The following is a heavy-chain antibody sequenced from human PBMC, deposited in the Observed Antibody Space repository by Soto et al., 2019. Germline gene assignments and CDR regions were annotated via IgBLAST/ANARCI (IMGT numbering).Heavy chain of an antibody. CDR2: INPSGST. CDR3: ARLAAMVTYYYYYGMDV. D-gene: IGHD5-18*01. V-gene: IGHV4-34*01. CDR1: GGSFSGYY. Sequence: SETLSLTCAVYGGSFSGYYWSWIRQPPGKGLEWIGEINPSGSTNYNPSLKSRVTISVDTSKNQFSLKLSSVTAADTAVYYCARLAAMVTYYYYYGMDVWGQGTTVTVSS. J-gene: IGHJ6*02.